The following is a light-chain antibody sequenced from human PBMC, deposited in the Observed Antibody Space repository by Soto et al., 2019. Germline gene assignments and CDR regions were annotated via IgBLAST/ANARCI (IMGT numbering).Light chain of an antibody. V-gene: IGKV1-5*03. CDR3: QHNNSYSEA. J-gene: IGKJ1*01. Sequence: DIQVTPAPSTLSASVRDKVTITCRASQTISSWLAWYQQKPGNAPKLLIYKASTLKSGVPSRFSGSGSGTEFTLTISSLQPDDFATYYCQHNNSYSEAFGQGTKVDI. CDR2: KAS. CDR1: QTISSW.